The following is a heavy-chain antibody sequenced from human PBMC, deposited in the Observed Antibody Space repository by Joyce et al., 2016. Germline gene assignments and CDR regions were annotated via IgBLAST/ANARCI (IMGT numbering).Heavy chain of an antibody. D-gene: IGHD1-1*01. Sequence: HVQLQESGPGLVKPSQTLSLTCTVSGGSISSGGYYWRWIRQHSGKGLEWIGYVYYSGNTDYNPSLKSRLTISVDTSKQQFSLKLASVTVADTAVYYCARQGVHLEYWGQGTLVTVSS. CDR3: ARQGVHLEY. V-gene: IGHV4-31*03. J-gene: IGHJ4*02. CDR1: GGSISSGGYY. CDR2: VYYSGNT.